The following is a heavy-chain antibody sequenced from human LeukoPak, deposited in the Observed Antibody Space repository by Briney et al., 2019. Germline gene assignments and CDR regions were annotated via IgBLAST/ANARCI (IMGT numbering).Heavy chain of an antibody. CDR2: IGWNSGNI. D-gene: IGHD2/OR15-2a*01. CDR1: GFTFDDYA. CDR3: AKDAYGGATFFYYMDV. J-gene: IGHJ6*03. Sequence: QTGGSLRLSCAGSGFTFDDYAMHWVRQTPGKGLDWVSGIGWNSGNIAYADFVGGRFTISRDNAKNSLSLQMNSLSDEDTAVYYCAKDAYGGATFFYYMDVWGKGTTVTVSS. V-gene: IGHV3-9*01.